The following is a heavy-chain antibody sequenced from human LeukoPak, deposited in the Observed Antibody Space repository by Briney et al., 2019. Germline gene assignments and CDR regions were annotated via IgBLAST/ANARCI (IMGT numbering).Heavy chain of an antibody. CDR1: GGAFSGYS. Sequence: SETLSLTCAVYGGAFSGYSWSWIRQPPGKGLEWIGEIDPNGTSNYNPSLKSRVTVSVDTSKNQFSLNLNSVTAADTAVYYCARGTPPSSSCYDYWGQGTLVTVSS. D-gene: IGHD6-13*01. CDR3: ARGTPPSSSCYDY. V-gene: IGHV4-34*01. CDR2: IDPNGTS. J-gene: IGHJ4*02.